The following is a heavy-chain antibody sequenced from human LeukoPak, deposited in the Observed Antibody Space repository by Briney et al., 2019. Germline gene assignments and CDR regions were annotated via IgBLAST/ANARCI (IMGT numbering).Heavy chain of an antibody. D-gene: IGHD2-2*01. V-gene: IGHV4-39*07. CDR2: IYYSGST. J-gene: IGHJ4*02. CDR3: AGNGVPAAAFDY. Sequence: SETLSLTCTVSGGSISSSSYYWGWIRQPPGKGLEWIGSIYYSGSTYYNPSLKSRVTISVDTSKNQFSLKLSSVTAADTAVYYCAGNGVPAAAFDYWGQGTLVTVSS. CDR1: GGSISSSSYY.